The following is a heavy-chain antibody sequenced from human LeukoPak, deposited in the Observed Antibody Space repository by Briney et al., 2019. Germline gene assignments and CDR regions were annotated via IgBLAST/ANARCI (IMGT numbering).Heavy chain of an antibody. CDR1: GFTFSSYW. D-gene: IGHD3-22*01. V-gene: IGHV3-48*01. J-gene: IGHJ6*02. CDR2: ISSSSSTI. CDR3: ARGRYDSSGYYSYYGMDV. Sequence: GGSLGLSCEASGFTFSSYWMSWVRQAPGKGLEWVSYISSSSSTIYYADSVKGRFTISRDNAKNSLYLQMNSLRAEDTAVYYCARGRYDSSGYYSYYGMDVWGQETTVTVSS.